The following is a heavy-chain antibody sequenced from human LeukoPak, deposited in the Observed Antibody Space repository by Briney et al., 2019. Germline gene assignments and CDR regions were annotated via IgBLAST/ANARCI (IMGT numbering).Heavy chain of an antibody. D-gene: IGHD6-13*01. J-gene: IGHJ6*02. Sequence: GGSLRLSCAASGFTFSSYAMSWVRQAPGKGLEWVAVIWYDGSNKYYADSVKGRFTISRDNSKNTLYLQMNSLRAEDTAVYYCARERSSWTYYYYGMDVWGQGTTVTVSS. CDR1: GFTFSSYA. CDR2: IWYDGSNK. CDR3: ARERSSWTYYYYGMDV. V-gene: IGHV3-33*08.